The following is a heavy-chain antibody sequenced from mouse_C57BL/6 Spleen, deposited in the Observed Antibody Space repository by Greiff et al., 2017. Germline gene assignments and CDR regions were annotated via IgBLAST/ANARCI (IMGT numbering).Heavy chain of an antibody. CDR2: INPSTGGT. CDR3: ARGGYCGSSSFDY. V-gene: IGHV1-42*01. J-gene: IGHJ2*01. Sequence: EVQLQESGPELVKPGASVKISCKASGYSFTGYYMNWVKQSPEKSLEWIGEINPSTGGTTYNQKFKAKATLTVDKSSSTAYMQLKSLTSEDSAVYYCARGGYCGSSSFDYWGQGTTLTVSS. CDR1: GYSFTGYY. D-gene: IGHD1-1*01.